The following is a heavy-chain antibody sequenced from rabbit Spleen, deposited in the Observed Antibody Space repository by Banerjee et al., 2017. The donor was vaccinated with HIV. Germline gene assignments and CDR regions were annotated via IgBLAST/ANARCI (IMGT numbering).Heavy chain of an antibody. J-gene: IGHJ4*01. V-gene: IGHV1S45*01. CDR1: GFSFSSNW. Sequence: LEESGGGLVKPGGTLTLTCTVSGFSFSSNWICWVRQAPGKGLEWIACIYSSSSGSTYYASWAKGRFTISKTSSTTVTLQMTRLTAADTATYFCAISYPGSSYGFNLWGPGTLVTVS. CDR2: IYSSSSGST. CDR3: AISYPGSSYGFNL. D-gene: IGHD8-1*01.